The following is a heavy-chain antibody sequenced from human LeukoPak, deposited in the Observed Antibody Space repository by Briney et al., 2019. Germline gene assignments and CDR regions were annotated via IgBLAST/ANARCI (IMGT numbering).Heavy chain of an antibody. CDR1: GFTFSNYW. Sequence: GGSLRLSCAASGFTFSNYWMTWVRQAPGKGRQGVANINQDGSEKYYVDSVKGRFTISRDNAKNSLYLQMNSLRVEDRAVYYCARVGKSEDHFDYWGQGTLVTVSS. CDR3: ARVGKSEDHFDY. V-gene: IGHV3-7*03. D-gene: IGHD7-27*01. CDR2: INQDGSEK. J-gene: IGHJ4*02.